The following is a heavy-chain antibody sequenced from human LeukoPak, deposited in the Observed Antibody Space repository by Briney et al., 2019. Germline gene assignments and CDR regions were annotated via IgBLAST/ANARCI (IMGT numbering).Heavy chain of an antibody. J-gene: IGHJ4*02. V-gene: IGHV4-39*07. CDR3: ARGGNELTAHLLVY. CDR1: GGSISSSNYY. Sequence: KPSETLSLTCTVSGGSISSSNYYWGWIRQPPGKGLEWIGSISYSGSTYYNPSLKSRVTISVDTSKNQFSLKLTSVTAADTAVYYCARGGNELTAHLLVYWGQGTLVTVSS. D-gene: IGHD2-21*02. CDR2: ISYSGST.